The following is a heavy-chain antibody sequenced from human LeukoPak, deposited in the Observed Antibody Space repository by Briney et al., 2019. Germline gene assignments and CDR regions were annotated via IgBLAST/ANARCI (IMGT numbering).Heavy chain of an antibody. V-gene: IGHV1-18*04. CDR3: ARTPSAIDAFDI. Sequence: ASVKVSCKAFGYTFTSNYMHWVRQAPGQGLEWMGWISAYNGNTNYAQKLQGRVTMTTDTSTSTAYMELRSLRSDDTAVYYCARTPSAIDAFDIWGQGTMVTVSS. CDR1: GYTFTSNY. J-gene: IGHJ3*02. CDR2: ISAYNGNT.